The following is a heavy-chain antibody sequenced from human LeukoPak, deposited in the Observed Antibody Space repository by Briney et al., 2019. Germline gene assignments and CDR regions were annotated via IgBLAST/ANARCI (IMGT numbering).Heavy chain of an antibody. CDR2: IYTSGST. Sequence: PLETLSLTCTVSGGSISSYYWSWIRQPAGKGLEWIGRIYTSGSTNYNPSLKSRVTMSVDTSKNQFSLKLSSVTAADTAVYYCARDTITMVQGVWAFDIWGQGTMVTVSS. D-gene: IGHD3-10*01. CDR3: ARDTITMVQGVWAFDI. CDR1: GGSISSYY. V-gene: IGHV4-4*07. J-gene: IGHJ3*02.